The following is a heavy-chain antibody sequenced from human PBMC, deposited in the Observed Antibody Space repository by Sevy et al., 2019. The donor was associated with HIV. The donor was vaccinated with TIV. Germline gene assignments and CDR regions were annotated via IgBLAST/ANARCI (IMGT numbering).Heavy chain of an antibody. CDR2: IKQDGSET. CDR1: GFDFNHHW. Sequence: LSLTCAASGFDFNHHWMSWVRQAPQKGLEWVANIKQDGSETYYVDSLEGRFTISRDNAKNSLSLQINDLRAEETAVYYCARLPTGLQSFNYLLSTYFDSWGQGTLVTVSS. J-gene: IGHJ4*02. CDR3: ARLPTGLQSFNYLLSTYFDS. V-gene: IGHV3-7*01. D-gene: IGHD3-9*01.